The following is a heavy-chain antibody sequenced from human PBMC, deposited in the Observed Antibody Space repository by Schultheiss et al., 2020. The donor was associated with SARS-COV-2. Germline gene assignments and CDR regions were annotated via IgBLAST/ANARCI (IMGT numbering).Heavy chain of an antibody. CDR1: SASVTSYY. CDR2: INHSGST. CDR3: TRVLPTFGVVFGNYYIAMDV. Sequence: SQTLSLTCSVSSASVTSYYWSWIRQPPGKGLEWIGEINHSGSTNYNPSLKSRVTISLHTSTDQFSLNLTSVTAADTAVYYCTRVLPTFGVVFGNYYIAMDVWGHGTTVTVSS. J-gene: IGHJ6*02. D-gene: IGHD3-3*01. V-gene: IGHV4-34*01.